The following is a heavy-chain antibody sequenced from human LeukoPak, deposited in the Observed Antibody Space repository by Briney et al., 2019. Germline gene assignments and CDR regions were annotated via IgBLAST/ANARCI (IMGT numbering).Heavy chain of an antibody. D-gene: IGHD3-10*01. CDR2: INHSGNT. J-gene: IGHJ4*02. V-gene: IGHV4-34*01. CDR1: GGSFSGYY. Sequence: SETLSLTCAVYGGSFSGYYWSWIRQSPGKGLEWIGEINHSGNTNYNPSLKSRVTISVDTSKKQFSLKLSSVTAADTAVYYCARGQTGYYFDFWDQGTLVTVSS. CDR3: ARGQTGYYFDF.